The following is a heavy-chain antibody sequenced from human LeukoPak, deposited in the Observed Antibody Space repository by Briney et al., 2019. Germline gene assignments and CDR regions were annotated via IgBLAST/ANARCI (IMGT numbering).Heavy chain of an antibody. CDR2: TYYRSKWYN. CDR3: ARVLYDFWSGYYSLYFDY. D-gene: IGHD3-3*01. Sequence: SQTLSLTCAISGDSVSSNSAAWNWIRQSPSRGLEWLGRTYYRSKWYNDYAVSVKSRITINPDTSKNQFSLQLNSVTPEDTAVYYCARVLYDFWSGYYSLYFDYWGQGTLVTVSS. V-gene: IGHV6-1*01. CDR1: GDSVSSNSAA. J-gene: IGHJ4*02.